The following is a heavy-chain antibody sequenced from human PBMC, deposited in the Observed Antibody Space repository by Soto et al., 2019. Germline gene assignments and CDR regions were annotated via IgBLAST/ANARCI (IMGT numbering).Heavy chain of an antibody. CDR3: ARDAGGPYDH. CDR2: IYYSGST. V-gene: IGHV4-59*01. Sequence: ASETLSLTCTVSGAPITINYWSWIRQAPGKGLEWIGYIYYSGSTTYNPSLKSRVTMSADTSKDQFSLKLNSVTAADTAVYYCARDAGGPYDHWGPGSRVTFYS. J-gene: IGHJ4*01. D-gene: IGHD2-15*01. CDR1: GAPITINY.